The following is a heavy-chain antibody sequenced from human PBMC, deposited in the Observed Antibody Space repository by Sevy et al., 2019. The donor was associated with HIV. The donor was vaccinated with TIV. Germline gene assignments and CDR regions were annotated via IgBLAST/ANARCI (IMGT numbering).Heavy chain of an antibody. J-gene: IGHJ6*02. V-gene: IGHV4-30-4*01. CDR2: IYYSWST. CDR3: ARDTMVRGVIMMGPYYYGMDV. Sequence: SETLSLTCTVSGGSISSGDYYWSWIRQPPGKGLEWIGYIYYSWSTYYHPSLKSRVTISVDTSKNQFSLKLSSVTAADTAVYYCARDTMVRGVIMMGPYYYGMDVWGQGTTVTVSS. CDR1: GGSISSGDYY. D-gene: IGHD3-10*01.